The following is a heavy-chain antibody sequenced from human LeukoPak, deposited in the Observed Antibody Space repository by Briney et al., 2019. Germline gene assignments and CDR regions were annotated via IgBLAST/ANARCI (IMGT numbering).Heavy chain of an antibody. D-gene: IGHD6-13*01. CDR3: ARGQQWFDP. CDR1: GGSISSYY. J-gene: IGHJ5*02. V-gene: IGHV4-59*12. CDR2: IYSSGST. Sequence: KSSETLSLTCTVSGGSISSYYWSWILQPPGKGLEWIVYIYSSGSTKYNPSLKSPITISVDTSKNHLSLTLSSVTAADTAVYYCARGQQWFDPWGQGTLVTVSS.